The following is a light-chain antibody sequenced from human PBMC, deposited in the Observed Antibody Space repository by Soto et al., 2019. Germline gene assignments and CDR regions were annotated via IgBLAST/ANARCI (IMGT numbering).Light chain of an antibody. CDR2: DAS. J-gene: IGKJ5*01. V-gene: IGKV3-15*01. Sequence: EIVMTQSPATLSVSPGETATLSCRASQSVSRYLAWYQHRPGQAPRLLIYDASTRATVIPARFSGSGSGTEFPLTISGVQSEDFAVYSCQQCSDWPLFTFGQGTRLESK. CDR1: QSVSRY. CDR3: QQCSDWPLFT.